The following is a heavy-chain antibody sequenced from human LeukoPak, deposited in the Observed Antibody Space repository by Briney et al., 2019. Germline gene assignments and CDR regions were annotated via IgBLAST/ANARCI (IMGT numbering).Heavy chain of an antibody. Sequence: GGSLRLSCAASGFTFSSYAMSWVRQAPGRGLEWVSAISGSGGSTYYADSVKGRFTISRDNSKNTLYLQMNSLRAEDTAVYYCAKDQNDILDFDYWGQGTLVTVSS. V-gene: IGHV3-23*01. CDR1: GFTFSSYA. CDR3: AKDQNDILDFDY. J-gene: IGHJ4*02. D-gene: IGHD3-9*01. CDR2: ISGSGGST.